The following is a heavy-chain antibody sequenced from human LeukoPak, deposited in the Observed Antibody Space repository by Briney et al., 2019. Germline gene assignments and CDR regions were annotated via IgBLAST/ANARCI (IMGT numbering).Heavy chain of an antibody. CDR3: ASATVFGVVIYY. J-gene: IGHJ4*02. CDR2: ISYDGINK. V-gene: IGHV3-30*19. CDR1: GFTFSSYG. D-gene: IGHD3-3*01. Sequence: PGGSLRLSCAASGFTFSSYGMHWVRQAPGKGLEWVAVISYDGINKDYADSVKGRFTISRDNSKNTLYLQMNTLRAEDTAVYYCASATVFGVVIYYWGQGTLVTVSS.